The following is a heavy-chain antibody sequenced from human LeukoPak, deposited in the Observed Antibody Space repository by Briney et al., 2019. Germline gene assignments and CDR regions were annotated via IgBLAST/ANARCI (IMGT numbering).Heavy chain of an antibody. CDR2: IYYSGST. CDR1: GGFISSGGHY. Sequence: PSQTLSLTCTVSGGFISSGGHYWSWIRQLPGGGLEWIGYIYYSGSTYYNPSLKSRVTISVDTSKNQFSLKLSSVTAADTAVYYCAGPTMVRGFPGYWGQGTLATVSS. J-gene: IGHJ4*02. D-gene: IGHD3-10*01. CDR3: AGPTMVRGFPGY. V-gene: IGHV4-30-4*08.